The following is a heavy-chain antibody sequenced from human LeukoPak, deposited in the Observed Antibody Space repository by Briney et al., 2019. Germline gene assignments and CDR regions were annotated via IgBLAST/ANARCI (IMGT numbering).Heavy chain of an antibody. V-gene: IGHV1-46*01. CDR2: IYPSGGGT. CDR1: GYTFTSYY. J-gene: IGHJ4*02. CDR3: ARAGGGYSSDL. D-gene: IGHD3-22*01. Sequence: GASVKVSCRASGYTFTSYYMHWVRQAPGQGLEWMGIIYPSGGGTTYAQKFQGRFAMTRDTSTSTVYMELCSLRSEDTAVYYCARAGGGYSSDLWGQGTLVIVSS.